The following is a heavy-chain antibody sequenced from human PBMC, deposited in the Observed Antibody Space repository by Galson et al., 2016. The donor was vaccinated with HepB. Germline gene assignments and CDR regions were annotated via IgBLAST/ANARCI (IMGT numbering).Heavy chain of an antibody. D-gene: IGHD6-19*01. J-gene: IGHJ4*02. CDR2: IDWDGDE. CDR1: GFSLSTSGMC. V-gene: IGHV2-70*11. Sequence: PALVKPTQTLTLTCIFSGFSLSTSGMCVTWIRQPPGKALEWLARIDWDGDEYYSTSLKTRLTISKDTSKNQVVLAMTNMDPVDTATYYCARIHTALAAIDYWGQGTVVTGSS. CDR3: ARIHTALAAIDY.